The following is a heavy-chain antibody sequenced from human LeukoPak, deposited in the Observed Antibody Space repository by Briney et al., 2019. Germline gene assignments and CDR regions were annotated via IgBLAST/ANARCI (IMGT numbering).Heavy chain of an antibody. V-gene: IGHV3-21*01. Sequence: GGSLRLSCAASGFTFSSYSMNWVRQAPGKGLEWVSSISSSSSYIYYADSVKGRFTISRDNAKNSLYLQMNSLRAEDTAAYYCAVGPNSSGPVDYWGQGTLVTVSS. CDR1: GFTFSSYS. J-gene: IGHJ4*02. CDR3: AVGPNSSGPVDY. D-gene: IGHD6-19*01. CDR2: ISSSSSYI.